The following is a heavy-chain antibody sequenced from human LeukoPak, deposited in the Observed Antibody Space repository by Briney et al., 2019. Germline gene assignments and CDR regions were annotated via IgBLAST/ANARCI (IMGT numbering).Heavy chain of an antibody. CDR2: MNPNSGNT. V-gene: IGHV1-8*03. CDR1: GGTFSSYA. Sequence: ASVKVSCKASGGTFSSYAISWVRQATGQGLEWMGWMNPNSGNTGYAQKFQGRVTITRNTSISTAYMELSSLRSDDTAVYYCARPVLGDGTVAAQFEHWGQGTLVTVSS. CDR3: ARPVLGDGTVAAQFEH. J-gene: IGHJ4*02. D-gene: IGHD2-15*01.